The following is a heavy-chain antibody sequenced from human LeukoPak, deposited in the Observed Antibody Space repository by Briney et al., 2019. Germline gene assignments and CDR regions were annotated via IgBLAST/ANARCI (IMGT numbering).Heavy chain of an antibody. J-gene: IGHJ4*02. CDR3: ARSSGYMSY. CDR2: IYHSGST. CDR1: HYSISSNYY. V-gene: IGHV4-38-2*02. D-gene: IGHD3-22*01. Sequence: SETLSLTCTVSHYSISSNYYWGWIRQPPGKGLEWIGSIYHSGSTYYNPSLKSRVTISVDTSRNQFSLKLTSVTAADTAVYYCARSSGYMSYWGQGTLVTVSS.